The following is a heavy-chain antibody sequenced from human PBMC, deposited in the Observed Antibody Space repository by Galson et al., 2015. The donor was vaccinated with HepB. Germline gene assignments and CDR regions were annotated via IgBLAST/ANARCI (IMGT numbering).Heavy chain of an antibody. D-gene: IGHD2-8*01. Sequence: CAISGDSVSSNSAAWNWIRQSPSRGLEWLGRTYYRSKWYNDYAVSVKSRIAINPDTSKNQFSLQLNSVTPEDTAVYCCARDGVFGDIVLMVYAKYIWFDPWGQGTLVTVSS. CDR1: GDSVSSNSAA. J-gene: IGHJ5*02. V-gene: IGHV6-1*01. CDR3: ARDGVFGDIVLMVYAKYIWFDP. CDR2: TYYRSKWYN.